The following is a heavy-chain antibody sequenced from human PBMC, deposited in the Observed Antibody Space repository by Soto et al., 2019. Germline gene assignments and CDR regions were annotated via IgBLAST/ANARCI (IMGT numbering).Heavy chain of an antibody. J-gene: IGHJ5*02. D-gene: IGHD4-17*01. V-gene: IGHV4-39*02. Sequence: SETLSLTCTVSGGSISNSFYYWGWIRQPPGKGLEWLGSIYYSGSTYYNPSLKSRVTISIDTSKNDFSLKLTSVTAADTAVYYCARINSDYGDYGGVDPWGQGTLVTVSS. CDR2: IYYSGST. CDR3: ARINSDYGDYGGVDP. CDR1: GGSISNSFYY.